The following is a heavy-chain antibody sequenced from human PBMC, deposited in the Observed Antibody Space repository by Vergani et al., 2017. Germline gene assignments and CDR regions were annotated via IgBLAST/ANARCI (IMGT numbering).Heavy chain of an antibody. V-gene: IGHV4-34*01. J-gene: IGHJ4*02. D-gene: IGHD5-24*01. CDR3: AGQGFFGDGYRNPGD. CDR2: INHSGST. CDR1: GGPFSGYY. Sequence: QVQLQQWGAGLLKPSETLSLTCAVYGGPFSGYYWSWIRQPPGKGLEWIGEINHSGSTNYNPSLKSRVTISVDTSKNQFSLKLSSVTAADTAVYYCAGQGFFGDGYRNPGDWGQGTLVTVSS.